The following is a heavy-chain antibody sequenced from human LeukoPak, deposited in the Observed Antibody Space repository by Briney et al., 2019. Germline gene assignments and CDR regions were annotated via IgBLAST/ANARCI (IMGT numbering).Heavy chain of an antibody. J-gene: IGHJ4*02. CDR2: ITGSGTDI. CDR3: ARDQDYGFTY. Sequence: GGSLRLSCAASGFTFSSYSMTWVRQAPGKGPEWISWITGSGTDIIYADSVKGRFTISRDSAKNSLYLQMNSLRAEDTAVYYCARDQDYGFTYWGQGTLVTVSS. V-gene: IGHV3-48*01. D-gene: IGHD4-17*01. CDR1: GFTFSSYS.